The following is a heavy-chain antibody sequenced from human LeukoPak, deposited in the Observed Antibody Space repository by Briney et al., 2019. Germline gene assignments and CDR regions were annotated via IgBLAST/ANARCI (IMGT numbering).Heavy chain of an antibody. D-gene: IGHD6-6*01. J-gene: IGHJ4*02. CDR2: IWYDGSNK. CDR1: GFTFSTYG. V-gene: IGHV3-30*02. Sequence: PGGSLRLSCAASGFTFSTYGLHWVRQAPGKGLEWVALIWYDGSNKYYADSVKGRFTISRDNSKNTLYLQMGSLRAEDMAVYYCAREASIVVRCSDYWGQGTLVTVSS. CDR3: AREASIVVRCSDY.